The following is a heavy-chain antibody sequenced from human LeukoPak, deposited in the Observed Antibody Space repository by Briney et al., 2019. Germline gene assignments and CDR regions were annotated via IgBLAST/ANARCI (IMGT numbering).Heavy chain of an antibody. Sequence: GGSLRLSCAASGFTFSSYAMTWVRQAPGKGLEGVSAISGSGGSTYYADSVKGRFTISRDNSKNTLYLQMNSLRAEDTAVYYCAKERDEWRGYYFDYWGQGTLVTVSS. CDR3: AKERDEWRGYYFDY. D-gene: IGHD2-8*01. CDR2: ISGSGGST. CDR1: GFTFSSYA. V-gene: IGHV3-23*01. J-gene: IGHJ4*02.